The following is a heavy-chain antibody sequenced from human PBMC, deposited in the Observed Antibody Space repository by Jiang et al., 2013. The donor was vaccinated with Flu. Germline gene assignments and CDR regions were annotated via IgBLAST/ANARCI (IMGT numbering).Heavy chain of an antibody. J-gene: IGHJ4*02. V-gene: IGHV4-39*07. D-gene: IGHD5/OR15-5a*01. CDR1: GGSIGSSSYY. Sequence: LLKPSETLSLTCTVSGGSIGSSSYYWGWIRQPPGKGLEWIGNIFYTGSTYYNPSLESRVTISVDTSKSQFSLKLRSVTAADTAVYYCAREVYEDYFDYWGQGTLVTVSS. CDR2: IFYTGST. CDR3: AREVYEDYFDY.